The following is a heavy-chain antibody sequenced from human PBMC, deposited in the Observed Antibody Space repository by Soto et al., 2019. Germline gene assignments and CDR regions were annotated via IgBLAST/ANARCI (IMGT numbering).Heavy chain of an antibody. J-gene: IGHJ5*02. CDR1: GFSLSTSGVG. CDR3: AHRLGYCSGGSCSNWFDP. V-gene: IGHV2-5*02. D-gene: IGHD2-15*01. CDR2: IYWDDDK. Sequence: QITLKESGPTLVKPTQTLTLTCTFSGFSLSTSGVGVGWIRQPPGKALEWLALIYWDDDKRYSPSLKSRLTITKDTSKNQVVLTMPNMDPVDTATYYCAHRLGYCSGGSCSNWFDPWGQGTLVTVSS.